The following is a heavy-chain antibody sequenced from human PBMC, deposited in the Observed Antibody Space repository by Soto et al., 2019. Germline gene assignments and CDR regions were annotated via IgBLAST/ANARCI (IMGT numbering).Heavy chain of an antibody. Sequence: GGSLRLSCAASGFTFSSYAMSWVRQAPGKGLEWMSVISYDGSNKYYADSVKGRFTISRDNSKNTLYLQMNSLRAEDTAVYYCAKDGQEVDTAMEDYGGNNPRPYYYYYGMDVWGQGTTVTVSS. V-gene: IGHV3-30*18. D-gene: IGHD5-18*01. CDR3: AKDGQEVDTAMEDYGGNNPRPYYYYYGMDV. CDR2: ISYDGSNK. J-gene: IGHJ6*02. CDR1: GFTFSSYA.